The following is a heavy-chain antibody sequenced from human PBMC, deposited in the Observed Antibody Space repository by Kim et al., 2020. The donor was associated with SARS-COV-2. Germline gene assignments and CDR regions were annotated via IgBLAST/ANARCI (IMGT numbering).Heavy chain of an antibody. CDR3: ARGNQFGDHDY. V-gene: IGHV4-4*07. D-gene: IGHD4-17*01. CDR2: IYTSGLT. J-gene: IGHJ4*02. Sequence: SETLSLTCAVSGGFIDSYYWSWIRQPAGKGLEWVGRIYTSGLTHYNPSLQTRVYMSIDTSKNHFSLKLNSVTAADTAMYYCARGNQFGDHDYWGQGTRVT. CDR1: GGFIDSYY.